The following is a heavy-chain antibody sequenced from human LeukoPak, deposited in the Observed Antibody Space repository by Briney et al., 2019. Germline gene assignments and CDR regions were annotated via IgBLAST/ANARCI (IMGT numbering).Heavy chain of an antibody. Sequence: PGGSLRLSCAASGFTFSSYGINWVRQAPGKGLEWVSSISSSSRYIYYAASVRGRFTISRDNAKNSLYLQMNSLRAKDTAVYYCARDSKRTYYYDNSGYPDAFDIWGQGTMVTVSS. J-gene: IGHJ3*02. CDR2: ISSSSRYI. V-gene: IGHV3-21*01. CDR1: GFTFSSYG. CDR3: ARDSKRTYYYDNSGYPDAFDI. D-gene: IGHD3-22*01.